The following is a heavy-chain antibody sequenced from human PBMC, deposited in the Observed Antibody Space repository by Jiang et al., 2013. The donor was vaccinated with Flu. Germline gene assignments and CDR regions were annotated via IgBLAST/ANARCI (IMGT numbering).Heavy chain of an antibody. V-gene: IGHV4-31*02. J-gene: IGHJ4*02. D-gene: IGHD4-17*01. CDR3: ARSTGPTVTPFDY. Sequence: SLKSRVTISVDTSKNQXSLKLSSVTAADTAVYYCARSTGPTVTPFDYWGQGTLVTVSS.